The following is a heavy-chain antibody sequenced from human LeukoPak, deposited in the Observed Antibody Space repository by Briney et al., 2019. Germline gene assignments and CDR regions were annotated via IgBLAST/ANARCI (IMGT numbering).Heavy chain of an antibody. Sequence: SVKVSCKASGGTFSSYAISWVRQAPGQGLEWMGGITPIFGTANYAQKFQGRVTITADKSTSTAYMELSSLRSEDTAVYYCARGYCSSTSCYAFDIWGQGTMVTVSS. CDR1: GGTFSSYA. J-gene: IGHJ3*02. D-gene: IGHD2-2*01. V-gene: IGHV1-69*06. CDR2: ITPIFGTA. CDR3: ARGYCSSTSCYAFDI.